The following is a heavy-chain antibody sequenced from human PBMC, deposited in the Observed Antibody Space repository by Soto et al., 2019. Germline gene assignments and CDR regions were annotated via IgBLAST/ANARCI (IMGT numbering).Heavy chain of an antibody. D-gene: IGHD4-17*01. V-gene: IGHV3-30*18. CDR3: AKDTVTGTGYFDY. CDR1: GFTFSSYG. J-gene: IGHJ4*02. CDR2: ISYDGSNK. Sequence: GGSLRLSCAASGFTFSSYGMHWVRQAPGKGLEWVAVISYDGSNKYYADSVKGRFTISRDNSKNTLYLQMNSLRAEDTAVYYCAKDTVTGTGYFDYWGQGTLVTVSS.